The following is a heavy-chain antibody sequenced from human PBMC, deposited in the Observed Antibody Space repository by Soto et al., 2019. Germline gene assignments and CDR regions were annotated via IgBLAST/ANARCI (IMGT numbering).Heavy chain of an antibody. CDR2: IKQDGSEK. J-gene: IGHJ4*02. D-gene: IGHD2-15*01. CDR3: ARDHLGYCSGGSCSWYEYFDC. V-gene: IGHV3-7*04. CDR1: GFTFSNYW. Sequence: GGSLRLSCAASGFTFSNYWMSWVRQAPGKGLEWVANIKQDGSEKYYVDSVKGRFTISRDNAKNSLYLQMNSLRAEDTAVYYCARDHLGYCSGGSCSWYEYFDCWGQGTQVTVSS.